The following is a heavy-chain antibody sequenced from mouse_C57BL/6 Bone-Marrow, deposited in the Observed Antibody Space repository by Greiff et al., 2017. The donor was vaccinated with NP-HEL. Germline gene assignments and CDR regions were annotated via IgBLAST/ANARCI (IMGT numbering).Heavy chain of an antibody. J-gene: IGHJ3*01. Sequence: QVQLKQPGAELVRPGSSVKLSCKASGYTFTSYWMHWVKQRPIQGLEWIGNIDPSDSETHYNQKFKDKATLTVDKSSSTAYMQLSSLTSEDSAVYYCARGHYGNSWFAYWGQGTLVTVSA. V-gene: IGHV1-52*01. CDR2: IDPSDSET. D-gene: IGHD2-1*01. CDR1: GYTFTSYW. CDR3: ARGHYGNSWFAY.